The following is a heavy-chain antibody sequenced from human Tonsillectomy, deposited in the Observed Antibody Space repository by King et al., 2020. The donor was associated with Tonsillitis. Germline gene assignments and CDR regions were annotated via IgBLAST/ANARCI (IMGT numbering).Heavy chain of an antibody. V-gene: IGHV4-39*07. Sequence: QLQESGPGLVKPSETLSLTCTVSGGSISSSSYYWGWIRQPPGKGLEWIGSIYYSGSTYYNPSLKSRVTISVDTSKNQFSLKLNSVTAADTAVYYCARHDYSSGYPSLWGQGTLVTVSS. CDR2: IYYSGST. CDR1: GGSISSSSYY. CDR3: ARHDYSSGYPSL. J-gene: IGHJ4*02. D-gene: IGHD3-22*01.